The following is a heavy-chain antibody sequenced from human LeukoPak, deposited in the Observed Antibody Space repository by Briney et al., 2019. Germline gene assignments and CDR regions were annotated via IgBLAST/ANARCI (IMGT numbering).Heavy chain of an antibody. CDR1: GGSISSGGYY. D-gene: IGHD2-21*01. J-gene: IGHJ4*02. V-gene: IGHV4-31*03. CDR2: IYYSGST. CDR3: ARDVSGGATYDY. Sequence: PQTLSLTCSVSGGSISSGGYYWSWIRQHPGKGLEWIGYIYYSGSTYYNPSLKSRVSISVDTSKNQFSLKLSSVTAADTAVYYCARDVSGGATYDYWGQGTLVTVSS.